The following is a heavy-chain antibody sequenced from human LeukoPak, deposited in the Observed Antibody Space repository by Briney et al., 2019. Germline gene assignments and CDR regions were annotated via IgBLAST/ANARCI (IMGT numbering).Heavy chain of an antibody. D-gene: IGHD1-26*01. CDR3: ARDKWEPRGDAFDI. J-gene: IGHJ3*02. CDR1: GYSINSGYY. Sequence: KSSETLSLTCTVSGYSINSGYYWVWIRPPPGKGLEWIGSISHSGNTYYNPSLKSRVTISVDKSKNQFSLKLSSVTAADTAVYYCARDKWEPRGDAFDIWGQGTMVTVSS. V-gene: IGHV4-38-2*02. CDR2: ISHSGNT.